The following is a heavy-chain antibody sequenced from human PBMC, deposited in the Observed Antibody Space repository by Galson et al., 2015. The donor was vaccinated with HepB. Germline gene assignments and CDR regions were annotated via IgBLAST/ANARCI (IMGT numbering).Heavy chain of an antibody. Sequence: LSCAASGFTFSSYAMSWVRQAPGKGLEWVSAISGSGGSTYYADSVKGRFTISRDNSKNTLYLQMNSLRAEDTAVYYCAKDLGAVAGTSWSDYWGQGTLVTVSS. CDR1: GFTFSSYA. CDR3: AKDLGAVAGTSWSDY. D-gene: IGHD6-19*01. J-gene: IGHJ4*02. V-gene: IGHV3-23*01. CDR2: ISGSGGST.